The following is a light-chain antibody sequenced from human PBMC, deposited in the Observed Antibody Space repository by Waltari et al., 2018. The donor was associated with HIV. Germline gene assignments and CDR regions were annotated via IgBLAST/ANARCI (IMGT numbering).Light chain of an antibody. CDR2: RAS. CDR3: LQLSNFPCT. CDR1: QDISSN. J-gene: IGKJ2*02. V-gene: IGKV1-9*01. Sequence: DIRLPQSPSHLSASVGDRVSFTCRSCQDISSNLALFQQKPGKVPHLLIYRASTLHGGVPSRFSVSGSGTEFTLTIDVLQPEDFATYYWLQLSNFPCTFGPGTKLAIK.